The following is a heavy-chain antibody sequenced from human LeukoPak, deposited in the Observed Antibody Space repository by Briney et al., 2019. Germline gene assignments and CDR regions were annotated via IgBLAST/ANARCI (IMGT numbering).Heavy chain of an antibody. CDR2: IYYSGTT. Sequence: SETLSLTCSVSGGSVSSGSYYWSWIRQPPGKGLEWIGYIYYSGTTNYSPSLKSRVTISVDTSKNQFSLKLSSVTAADTAVYYCARVMGSGWTGFDYWGQGTLVTVSS. J-gene: IGHJ4*02. CDR3: ARVMGSGWTGFDY. V-gene: IGHV4-61*01. CDR1: GGSVSSGSYY. D-gene: IGHD6-19*01.